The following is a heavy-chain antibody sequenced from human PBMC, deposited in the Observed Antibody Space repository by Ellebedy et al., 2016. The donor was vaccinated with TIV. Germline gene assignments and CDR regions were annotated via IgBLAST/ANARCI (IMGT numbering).Heavy chain of an antibody. CDR2: ISSSSSYT. J-gene: IGHJ4*02. CDR1: GFTFSDYY. Sequence: GESLKISCAASGFTFSDYYMSWIRQAPGKGLEWVSYISSSSSYTNYADSVKGRFTISRDNAKNSLYLQMNSLRAEDTAVYYCAREVLRFLEWLSDGYYFDYWGQGTLVTVSS. D-gene: IGHD3-3*01. V-gene: IGHV3-11*06. CDR3: AREVLRFLEWLSDGYYFDY.